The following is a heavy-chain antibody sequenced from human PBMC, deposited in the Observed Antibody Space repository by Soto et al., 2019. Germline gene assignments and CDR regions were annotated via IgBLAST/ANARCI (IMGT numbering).Heavy chain of an antibody. D-gene: IGHD5-12*01. CDR1: GFTFSSYA. V-gene: IGHV3-30-3*01. CDR3: ARRRVATISSYGTDV. J-gene: IGHJ6*02. Sequence: QVQLVESGGGVVQPGRSLRLSCAASGFTFSSYAMHWVRQATGKGLEWVAFISYDGIKKHHADSVKGRVTISRDNSRNTLILQLNSLTPEDKAVYYCARRRVATISSYGTDVWGQGTTVIVSS. CDR2: ISYDGIKK.